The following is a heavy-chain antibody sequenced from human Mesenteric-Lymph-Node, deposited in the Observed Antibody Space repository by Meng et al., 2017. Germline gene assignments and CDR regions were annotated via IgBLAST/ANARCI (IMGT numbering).Heavy chain of an antibody. J-gene: IGHJ4*02. Sequence: QAQLVQSGGEVKKPGASVKVSCKASGYTFTNYGITWVRQAPGQGLEWMGWISAYNGNTNYAQTLQGRVTMTTDTSTSTAYMELRSLRSDDTAVYYCARVEVGITSGDYWGQRTLVTGSS. CDR1: GYTFTNYG. CDR2: ISAYNGNT. V-gene: IGHV1-18*01. D-gene: IGHD1-26*01. CDR3: ARVEVGITSGDY.